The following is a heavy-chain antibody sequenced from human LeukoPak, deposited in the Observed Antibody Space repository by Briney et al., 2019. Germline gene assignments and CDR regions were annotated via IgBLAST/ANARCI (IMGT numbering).Heavy chain of an antibody. Sequence: PSETLSLTCTVSGGSISSSSYYWGWIRQPPGKGLEWIGSIYYSGSTYYNPSLKSRVTISVDTSKNQFSLKLSSVTAADTAVYYCARGISGYYYVSFYYFDYWGQGTLVTVSS. D-gene: IGHD3-22*01. V-gene: IGHV4-39*07. CDR1: GGSISSSSYY. CDR3: ARGISGYYYVSFYYFDY. J-gene: IGHJ4*02. CDR2: IYYSGST.